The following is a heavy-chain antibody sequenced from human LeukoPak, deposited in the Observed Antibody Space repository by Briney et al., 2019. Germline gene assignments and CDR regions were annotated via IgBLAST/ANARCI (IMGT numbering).Heavy chain of an antibody. CDR3: ARDQSIAAREYYFDS. J-gene: IGHJ4*02. V-gene: IGHV1-69*05. CDR2: IIPIFGTA. CDR1: GYTFTGYY. D-gene: IGHD6-6*01. Sequence: SVKVSCKASGYTFTGYYMHWVRQAPGQGLEWMGGIIPIFGTASYPQKFQGRVSITTDESTSTAYLELSSLRSEDTAVYYCARDQSIAAREYYFDSWGQGTLVTVSS.